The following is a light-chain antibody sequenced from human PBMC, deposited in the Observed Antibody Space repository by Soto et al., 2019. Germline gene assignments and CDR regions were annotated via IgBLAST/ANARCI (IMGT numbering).Light chain of an antibody. V-gene: IGKV3-11*01. CDR2: DAS. CDR3: QQRSSWPLT. Sequence: ETVLTQSPGTLSLSPGERAILSCRASQSVSTYLAWYQQKPGQAPRLLISDASNRATGIPDRFSGSGSGTDFTLTISSLEPEDFAVYYCQQRSSWPLTFGGGTKVEIK. CDR1: QSVSTY. J-gene: IGKJ4*01.